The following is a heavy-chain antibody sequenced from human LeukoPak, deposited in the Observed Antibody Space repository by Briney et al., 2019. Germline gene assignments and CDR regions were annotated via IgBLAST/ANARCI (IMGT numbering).Heavy chain of an antibody. CDR1: GGTFSSYA. J-gene: IGHJ6*03. CDR2: IIPICGTT. CDR3: ATPYYDFWSGYYTGIPDYYYYYMDV. Sequence: SVNLSCKASGGTFSSYAISWVRQAPGQGLEWMGRIIPICGTTNYAQNFQGRVTITTDESRSTASVELSCLRSEATAVYFCATPYYDFWSGYYTGIPDYYYYYMDVWGTRTTVTVSS. D-gene: IGHD3-3*01. V-gene: IGHV1-69*05.